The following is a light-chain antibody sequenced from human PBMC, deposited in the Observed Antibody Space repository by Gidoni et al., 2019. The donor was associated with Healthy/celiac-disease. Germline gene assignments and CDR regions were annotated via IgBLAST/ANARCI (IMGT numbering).Light chain of an antibody. CDR2: KAS. V-gene: IGKV1-5*03. CDR3: QQYNSYPWT. J-gene: IGKJ1*01. Sequence: DIQMTQSPSTLSASVGDRVTITCRASQSSSSWLAWYQQKPGKAPKLLIYKASSLESGVPSRFSGSGSGTEFTLTISSLQPDDFAPYYCQQYNSYPWTFGQGTKVEIK. CDR1: QSSSSW.